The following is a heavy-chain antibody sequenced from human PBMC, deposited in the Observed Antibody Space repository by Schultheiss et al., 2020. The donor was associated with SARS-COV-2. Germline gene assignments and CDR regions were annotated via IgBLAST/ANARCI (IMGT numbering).Heavy chain of an antibody. J-gene: IGHJ4*02. CDR1: GGSISSYY. CDR2: IYYSGST. Sequence: SETLSLTCTVSGGSISSYYWSWIRQPPGKGLEWIGYIYYSGSTNYNPSLKSRLTISVDTSKNQFSLKLSSVTAADTAVYYCARGLRSSGWLPYFDYWGQGTLVTVSS. V-gene: IGHV4-59*12. CDR3: ARGLRSSGWLPYFDY. D-gene: IGHD6-19*01.